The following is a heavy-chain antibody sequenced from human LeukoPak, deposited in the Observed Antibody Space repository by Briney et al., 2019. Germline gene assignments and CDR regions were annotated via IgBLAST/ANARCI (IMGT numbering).Heavy chain of an antibody. D-gene: IGHD6-6*01. V-gene: IGHV3-74*01. CDR3: ARNMSSSGEDY. Sequence: GGSLRLSCAASGFTFSSYWMHWVRQAPGKGLVWVSRINSDGSSTSYADSVKGRFTISRDNAKNTLYLQMNSLRAEDTAVYYCARNMSSSGEDYWGEGTLVTVSS. CDR2: INSDGSST. CDR1: GFTFSSYW. J-gene: IGHJ4*02.